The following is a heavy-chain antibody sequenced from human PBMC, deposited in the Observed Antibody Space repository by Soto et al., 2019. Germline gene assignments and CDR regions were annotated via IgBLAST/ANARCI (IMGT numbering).Heavy chain of an antibody. J-gene: IGHJ5*02. CDR3: AKVGIVVVPAATLFDP. CDR2: ISGSGGST. Sequence: EVQLLESGGGLVQPGGSLRLSCAASGFTFSSYAMSWVRQAPGKGLEWVSAISGSGGSTYYADSVKGRFTISRDNSKNTLYLQMNSLRAEDTVVYYCAKVGIVVVPAATLFDPWGQGTLVTVSS. CDR1: GFTFSSYA. D-gene: IGHD2-2*03. V-gene: IGHV3-23*01.